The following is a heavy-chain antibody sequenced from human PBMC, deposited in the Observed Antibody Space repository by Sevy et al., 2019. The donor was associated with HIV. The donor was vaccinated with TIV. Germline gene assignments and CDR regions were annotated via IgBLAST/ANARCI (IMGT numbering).Heavy chain of an antibody. D-gene: IGHD3-10*01. CDR1: GYTFTSYG. V-gene: IGHV1-18*04. Sequence: ASVKVSCKASGYTFTSYGISWVRQAPGQGLEWMGWISAYNGNTNYAQKLQGRVTMTTDTSTSTAYMELRSLRSDDTAVYYCARDLLWFGELPHYFDYWGQGTLVTVSS. CDR3: ARDLLWFGELPHYFDY. CDR2: ISAYNGNT. J-gene: IGHJ4*02.